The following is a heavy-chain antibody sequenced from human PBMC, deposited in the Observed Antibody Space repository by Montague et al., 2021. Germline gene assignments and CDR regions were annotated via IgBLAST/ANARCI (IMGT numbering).Heavy chain of an antibody. CDR3: ARSLYCRGGSCYSGFDP. CDR1: GGSIGSASYY. D-gene: IGHD2-15*01. CDR2: IYYNGTT. Sequence: SETLSLTCTVSGGSIGSASYYWGWIRQPPGKGLEFIGVIYYNGTTYHNPSLKSRVTVSMDTSKNQFSLKLSSVTAADTAVYYCARSLYCRGGSCYSGFDPWGQGTLVTASS. J-gene: IGHJ5*02. V-gene: IGHV4-39*01.